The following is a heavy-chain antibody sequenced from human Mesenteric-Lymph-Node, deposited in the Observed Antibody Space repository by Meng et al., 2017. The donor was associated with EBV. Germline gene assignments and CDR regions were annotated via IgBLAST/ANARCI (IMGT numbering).Heavy chain of an antibody. CDR3: ARVLLRGVILL. V-gene: IGHV4-39*07. Sequence: LQLQGSGPGLGKPSETLSLTCTVSGGSISSSSYYWGWIRQPPGQGLEWIGSFYYSGSTYYNPSLKSRVTISEHTSKNQFSLKLSSVTAADTAVYYCARVLLRGVILLWGQGTLVTVSS. D-gene: IGHD3-10*01. CDR2: FYYSGST. CDR1: GGSISSSSYY. J-gene: IGHJ4*02.